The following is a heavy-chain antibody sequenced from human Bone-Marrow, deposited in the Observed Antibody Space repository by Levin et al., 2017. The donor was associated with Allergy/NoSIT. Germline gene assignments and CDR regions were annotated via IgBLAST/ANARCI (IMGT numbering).Heavy chain of an antibody. CDR2: INPKTGAT. D-gene: IGHD2-15*01. CDR1: GYPFIDYY. J-gene: IGHJ5*02. CDR3: ASDPCSGGRCYYFDP. Sequence: GASVKVSCKTSGYPFIDYYIHWVRQAPGQGLEWMGCINPKTGATNFAQTFHGRSTMTTDTSITTAYMHLSGLKSDDSAMYYCASDPCSGGRCYYFDPWGQGTLVTVS. V-gene: IGHV1-2*02.